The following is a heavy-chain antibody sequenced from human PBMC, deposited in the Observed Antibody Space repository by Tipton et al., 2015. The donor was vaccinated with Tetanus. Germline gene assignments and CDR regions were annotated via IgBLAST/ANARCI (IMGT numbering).Heavy chain of an antibody. CDR3: ASSKRGYSYGSFDS. J-gene: IGHJ4*02. CDR1: GISFSSYA. CDR2: ISGSGSAT. D-gene: IGHD5-18*01. Sequence: SLRLSCAASGISFSSYAMSWVRQAPGMGLEWVSTISGSGSATYYAASVKGRVTISRDNSKNSLFLQMSSLRADDTAVYWCASSKRGYSYGSFDSWGQGTLVTVSS. V-gene: IGHV3-23*01.